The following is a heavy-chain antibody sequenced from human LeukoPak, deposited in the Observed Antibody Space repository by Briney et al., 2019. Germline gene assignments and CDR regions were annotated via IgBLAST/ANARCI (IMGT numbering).Heavy chain of an antibody. J-gene: IGHJ4*02. D-gene: IGHD3-22*01. CDR1: GGSIGWDY. V-gene: IGHV4-4*07. CDR2: IYKSGST. Sequence: SETLSLTCTVSGGSIGWDYWSCIRQSAGKGLEWIGRIYKSGSTNYNPSFRSRVTMSVDTSKNQFSLSVTSVTAADTAVYYCAREEYFQDSNGYSYYFHSWGQGSLVTVSS. CDR3: AREEYFQDSNGYSYYFHS.